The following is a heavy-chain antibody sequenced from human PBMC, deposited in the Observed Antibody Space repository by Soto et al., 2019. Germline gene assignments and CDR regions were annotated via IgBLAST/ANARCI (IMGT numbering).Heavy chain of an antibody. V-gene: IGHV3-23*01. Sequence: HPGGSLRLSCAASGFTFTNYAMSWVRQARGKGLEWVSTVTVSGSSTNYADSVKGRFTISRDNSKNTLSLQMNSLRAADTAVYYCAKIGNWFDPWGQRTLVTVS. CDR3: AKIGNWFDP. CDR1: GFTFTNYA. D-gene: IGHD3-16*01. J-gene: IGHJ5*02. CDR2: VTVSGSST.